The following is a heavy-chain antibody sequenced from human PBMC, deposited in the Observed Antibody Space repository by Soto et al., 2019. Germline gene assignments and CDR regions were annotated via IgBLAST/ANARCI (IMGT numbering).Heavy chain of an antibody. CDR3: ARGSAVTTYFYYYMDV. CDR1: GFTFSSYA. J-gene: IGHJ6*03. CDR2: ISYDSFDK. Sequence: GGSLRLSCAASGFTFSSYAMSWVRQAPGKGLEWVSGISYDSFDKYYADSVKGRFTISRDNSKNTLYLQMNSLRAEDTAVYYCARGSAVTTYFYYYMDVWGKGTTVTVSS. D-gene: IGHD4-17*01. V-gene: IGHV3-23*01.